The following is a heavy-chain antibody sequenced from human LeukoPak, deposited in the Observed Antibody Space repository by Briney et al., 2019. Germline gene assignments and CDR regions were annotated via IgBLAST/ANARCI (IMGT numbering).Heavy chain of an antibody. CDR1: GGSFSGYY. J-gene: IGHJ4*02. Sequence: SSETLSLTCAVYGGSFSGYYWSWIRQPPGKGLEWIGEINHSGSTNYNPSLKSRVTISVDTSKNQFSLKLSSVTAADTAVYYCATSSGYLDYWGQGTLVTVSS. D-gene: IGHD3-22*01. CDR2: INHSGST. V-gene: IGHV4-34*01. CDR3: ATSSGYLDY.